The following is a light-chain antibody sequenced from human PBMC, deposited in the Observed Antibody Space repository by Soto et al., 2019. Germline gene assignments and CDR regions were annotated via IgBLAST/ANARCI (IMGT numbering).Light chain of an antibody. V-gene: IGLV4-69*02. Sequence: QPVLAQSPSASASLGASVKLTCTLSRGHSNYAIAWHQKHPGKGPRFLMKLRGDGSHSKGDGIPDRFSGSSSGAERYLTISSLRSEDEADYYCQTWATGVHVVFGGGTKVTVL. CDR1: RGHSNYA. J-gene: IGLJ2*01. CDR3: QTWATGVHVV. CDR2: LRGDGSH.